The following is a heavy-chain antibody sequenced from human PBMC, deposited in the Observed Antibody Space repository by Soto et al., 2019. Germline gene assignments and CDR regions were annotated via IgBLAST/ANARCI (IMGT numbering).Heavy chain of an antibody. V-gene: IGHV4-39*01. D-gene: IGHD3-10*01. Sequence: SETLSLTCTVSGGSVTNSSYYWGWIRQSPGKGLEWIGSVYYRGRSYSKSSVKSRVTISVDTSKNRFSLRLSSVTAADTAVYHCARRTPLYASGSSRFDPWGQGALVTVSS. CDR1: GGSVTNSSYY. CDR3: ARRTPLYASGSSRFDP. J-gene: IGHJ5*02. CDR2: VYYRGRS.